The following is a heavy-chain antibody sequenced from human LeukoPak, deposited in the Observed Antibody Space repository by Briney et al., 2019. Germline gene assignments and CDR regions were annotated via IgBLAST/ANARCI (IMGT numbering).Heavy chain of an antibody. CDR3: AKQSAGSAAWYSLHYDF. CDR1: GFTFTNYW. D-gene: IGHD6-13*01. Sequence: GGSLRLSFAASGFTFTNYWMHWVRQAPGMGLVWVSRLPPDELGIIYADSVKGRFTISRDNSKDTLYLQMNGLRAEDTAVYFCAKQSAGSAAWYSLHYDFWGQGTLVTVSS. CDR2: LPPDELGI. J-gene: IGHJ4*02. V-gene: IGHV3-74*01.